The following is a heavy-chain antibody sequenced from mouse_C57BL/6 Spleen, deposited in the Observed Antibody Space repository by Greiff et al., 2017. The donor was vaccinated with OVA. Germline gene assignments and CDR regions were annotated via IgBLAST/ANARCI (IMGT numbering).Heavy chain of an antibody. J-gene: IGHJ2*01. D-gene: IGHD2-1*01. CDR1: GFTFSSYA. CDR2: ISDGGSYT. V-gene: IGHV5-4*03. CDR3: ARGIYYGNHFDY. Sequence: EVKVVESGGGLVKPGGSLKLSCAASGFTFSSYAMSWVRQTPEKRLEWVATISDGGSYTYYPDNVKSRFTISRDNAKNNLYLQMSHLKSEDTAMYYCARGIYYGNHFDYWGQGTTLTVSS.